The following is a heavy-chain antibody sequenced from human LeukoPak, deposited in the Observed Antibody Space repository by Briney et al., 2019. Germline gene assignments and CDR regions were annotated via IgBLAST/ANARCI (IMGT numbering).Heavy chain of an antibody. Sequence: GGSLRLSCAVSGFTFSSYAMHWVRQAPGKGLEWVAVISYDGSNKYYADSAKGRFTISRDNSKNTLYLQMNSLRAEDTAVYYCARDPDSSGYYDYWGQGTLVTVSS. CDR2: ISYDGSNK. J-gene: IGHJ4*02. D-gene: IGHD3-22*01. CDR1: GFTFSSYA. CDR3: ARDPDSSGYYDY. V-gene: IGHV3-30*04.